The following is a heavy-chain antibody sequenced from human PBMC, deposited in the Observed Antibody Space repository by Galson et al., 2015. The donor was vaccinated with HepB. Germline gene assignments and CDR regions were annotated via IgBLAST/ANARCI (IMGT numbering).Heavy chain of an antibody. CDR3: ARTLSAAGFPPDY. Sequence: SVKVSCKASGYTFTSYDINWVRQATGQGLEWMGWMNPNSGNTGYAQKFQGRVTMTRNTSISTAYMELSSLRSEDTAVYYCARTLSAAGFPPDYWGQGTLVTVSS. CDR2: MNPNSGNT. D-gene: IGHD6-13*01. V-gene: IGHV1-8*01. J-gene: IGHJ4*02. CDR1: GYTFTSYD.